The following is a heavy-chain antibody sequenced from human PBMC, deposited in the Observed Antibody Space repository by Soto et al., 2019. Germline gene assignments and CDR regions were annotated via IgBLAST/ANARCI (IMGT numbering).Heavy chain of an antibody. V-gene: IGHV1-3*01. CDR1: GYTFTSYA. CDR3: ARGPGGPDGPGDY. J-gene: IGHJ4*02. CDR2: INAGNGNT. D-gene: IGHD2-15*01. Sequence: QVQLVQSGAEVKKPGASVKVSCKASGYTFTSYAMHWVRQAPGQRLEWMGWINAGNGNTKYSQKFQGRVTITRETSASTAYRELSSLQSEDTAVYYCARGPGGPDGPGDYWGQGTLVTVSS.